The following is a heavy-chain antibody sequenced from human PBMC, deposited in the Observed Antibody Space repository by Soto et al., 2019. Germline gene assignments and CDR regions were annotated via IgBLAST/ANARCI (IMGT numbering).Heavy chain of an antibody. D-gene: IGHD6-13*01. CDR2: IDPSDSYT. CDR3: ARHNRYSSTWFEGWFDP. Sequence: PGESLKISCKGSGYSFTNYWISWVRQIPGKGLEWMGIIDPSDSYTRYSPSFQGHVTISADKSISTAYLQWSSLKASDTAMYYCARHNRYSSTWFEGWFDPWGQGTLVTVSS. J-gene: IGHJ5*02. CDR1: GYSFTNYW. V-gene: IGHV5-51*01.